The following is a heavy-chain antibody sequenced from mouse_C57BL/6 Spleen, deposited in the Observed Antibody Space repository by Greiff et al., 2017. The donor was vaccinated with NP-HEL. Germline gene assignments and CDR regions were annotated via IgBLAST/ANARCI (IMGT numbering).Heavy chain of an antibody. J-gene: IGHJ4*01. V-gene: IGHV1-4*01. CDR1: GYTFTSYT. CDR3: ASSGTAQVYYAMDY. CDR2: INPSSGYT. D-gene: IGHD3-2*02. Sequence: LQESGAELARPGASVKMSCKASGYTFTSYTMHWVKQRPGQGLEWIGYINPSSGYTRYNQKFKDKATLTADKSSSTAYMQLSSLTSEDSAVXYCASSGTAQVYYAMDYWGQGTSVTVSS.